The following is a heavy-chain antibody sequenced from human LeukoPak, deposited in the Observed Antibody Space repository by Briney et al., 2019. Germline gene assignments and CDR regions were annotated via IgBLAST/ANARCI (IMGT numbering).Heavy chain of an antibody. CDR1: GDPIRTRGHY. CDR2: IYYSGRT. D-gene: IGHD5-24*01. CDR3: ARGSAAGWHAFDI. Sequence: SSQTLSLTCTVPGDPIRTRGHYWTSIPHHPGKDLEWIVHIYYSGRTYYIPPLKSRVTISVHASENQFSLELGSVAAADAAVYYCARGSAAGWHAFDIWGQGTMVTVSS. J-gene: IGHJ3*02. V-gene: IGHV4-31*03.